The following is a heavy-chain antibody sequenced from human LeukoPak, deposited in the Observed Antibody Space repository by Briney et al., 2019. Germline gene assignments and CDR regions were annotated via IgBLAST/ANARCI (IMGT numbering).Heavy chain of an antibody. J-gene: IGHJ4*02. CDR1: RDSVSRNSAA. V-gene: IGHV6-1*01. CDR2: TYYRSKWYN. Sequence: SQTLSLTCAISRDSVSRNSAAWNWIRQSPPRGLEWLGRTYYRSKWYNDYAESVKSRITINPDTSKNQFSLHLKSVTPEDTAVYYCVRVYSDTRYFDSWGQGTLVTVSS. D-gene: IGHD5-12*01. CDR3: VRVYSDTRYFDS.